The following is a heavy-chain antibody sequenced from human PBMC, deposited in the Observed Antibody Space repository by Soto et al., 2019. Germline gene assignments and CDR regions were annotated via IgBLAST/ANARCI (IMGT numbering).Heavy chain of an antibody. CDR1: GGSFSGYY. Sequence: SETLSLTCAVFGGSFSGYYWSWIRQPPGKGLEWIGEINHSGSTNYNPSLKSRVTISVDTSKNQFSLKLSSVTAADTAVYYCARVGPTYGSGRTNWFDPWGQGTLVTVS. CDR3: ARVGPTYGSGRTNWFDP. CDR2: INHSGST. V-gene: IGHV4-34*01. D-gene: IGHD3-10*01. J-gene: IGHJ5*02.